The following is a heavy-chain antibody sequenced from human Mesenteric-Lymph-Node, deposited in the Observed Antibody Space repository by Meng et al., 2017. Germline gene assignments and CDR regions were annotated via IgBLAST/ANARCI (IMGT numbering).Heavy chain of an antibody. J-gene: IGHJ4*02. Sequence: GESLKISCAASGFTFSSNAISWVRQAPGRGLEWVSTVSGRGDETFYPDSVKGRFTISRDNSKNIVYLQMKSLRAEDTAIYYCTTRGHSIGWFDCWGQGTLVTVSS. CDR1: GFTFSSNA. CDR3: TTRGHSIGWFDC. CDR2: VSGRGDET. V-gene: IGHV3-23*01. D-gene: IGHD6-19*01.